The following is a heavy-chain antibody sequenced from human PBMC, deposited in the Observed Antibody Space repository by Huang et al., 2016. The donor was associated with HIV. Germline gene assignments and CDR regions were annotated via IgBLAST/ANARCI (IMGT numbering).Heavy chain of an antibody. D-gene: IGHD5-12*01. V-gene: IGHV1-2*02. Sequence: QVQLVQSGAEVKKPGASVKVSCKPSGYTFAAYFIHWVRQAPGQGLEWMAWLNPKNGATNYAQKFLGRVTVTGDTSINTAYMEFSGLTSDDTANYYCTRDGVAPDEEFDYWGQGTLISVSS. CDR3: TRDGVAPDEEFDY. CDR1: GYTFAAYF. J-gene: IGHJ4*02. CDR2: LNPKNGAT.